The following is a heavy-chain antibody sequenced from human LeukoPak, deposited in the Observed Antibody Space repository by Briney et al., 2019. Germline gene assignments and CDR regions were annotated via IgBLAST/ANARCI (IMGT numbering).Heavy chain of an antibody. CDR2: ISGSGGST. Sequence: GGSLRLSCAASGFTFSSYAMSWVRQAPGKGLEWVSAISGSGGSTYYADSVKGRFTISRDNSKNTLYLQMNSLRAEDTAVCYCAKAGCSSTSCYATSYYYYYYYMDVWGKGTTVTVSS. J-gene: IGHJ6*03. CDR1: GFTFSSYA. CDR3: AKAGCSSTSCYATSYYYYYYYMDV. D-gene: IGHD2-2*01. V-gene: IGHV3-23*01.